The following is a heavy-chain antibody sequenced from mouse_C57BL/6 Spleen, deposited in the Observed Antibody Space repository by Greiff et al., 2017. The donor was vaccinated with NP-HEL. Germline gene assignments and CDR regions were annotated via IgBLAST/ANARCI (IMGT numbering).Heavy chain of an antibody. CDR1: GFTFSSYA. D-gene: IGHD1-1*01. Sequence: EVQGVESGGGLVKPGGSLKLSCAASGFTFSSYAMSWVRQTPEKRLEWVATISDGGSYTYYPDNVKGRFTISRDNAKNNLYLQMSHLKSEDTAMYYCARDDGYGSSHYAMDYWGQGTSVTVSS. CDR2: ISDGGSYT. J-gene: IGHJ4*01. V-gene: IGHV5-4*01. CDR3: ARDDGYGSSHYAMDY.